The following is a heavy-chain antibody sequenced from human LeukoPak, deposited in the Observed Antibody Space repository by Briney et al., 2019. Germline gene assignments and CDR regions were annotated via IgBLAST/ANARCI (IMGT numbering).Heavy chain of an antibody. CDR3: ARDTNPPGSGWFRSPPDY. V-gene: IGHV3-33*01. CDR1: GFTFSSYG. Sequence: RAGRSPRLSCAASGFTFSSYGMHWVRQAPGKGLGWVAVIWYDGSNKYYADSVKGRFTISRDNSKNTLYLQMNSLRAEDTAVYYCARDTNPPGSGWFRSPPDYWGQGTLVTVSS. J-gene: IGHJ4*02. D-gene: IGHD6-19*01. CDR2: IWYDGSNK.